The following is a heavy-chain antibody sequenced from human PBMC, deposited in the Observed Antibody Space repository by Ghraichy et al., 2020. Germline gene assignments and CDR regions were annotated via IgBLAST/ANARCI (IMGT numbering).Heavy chain of an antibody. Sequence: SETLSLTCTVSGGSISSYYWSWIRQPAGKGLEWIGRIYTSESTNYNPSLKSRVTMSVDTSKNQFSLKLSSVTAADTAVYYCARDLLWFGELLSTDQNYYYYYGMDVWGQGTTVTVSS. CDR1: GGSISSYY. CDR2: IYTSEST. D-gene: IGHD3-10*01. V-gene: IGHV4-4*07. J-gene: IGHJ6*02. CDR3: ARDLLWFGELLSTDQNYYYYYGMDV.